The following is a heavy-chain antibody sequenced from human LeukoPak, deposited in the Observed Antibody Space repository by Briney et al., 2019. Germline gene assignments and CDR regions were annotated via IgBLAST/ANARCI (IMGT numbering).Heavy chain of an antibody. CDR3: AREASIVVRCSDY. CDR2: ISASSSYL. CDR1: GFTFNTYT. Sequence: GGSLRLSCAASGFTFNTYTMNWVRQAPGKGLEWVSSISASSSYLYYADSVKGRLTISRDNAKNSLYLQMNSLRAEDTAVYYCAREASIVVRCSDYWGQGTLVTVSS. D-gene: IGHD6-6*01. V-gene: IGHV3-21*01. J-gene: IGHJ4*02.